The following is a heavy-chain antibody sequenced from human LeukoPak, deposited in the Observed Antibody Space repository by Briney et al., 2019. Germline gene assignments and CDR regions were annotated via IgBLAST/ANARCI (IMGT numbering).Heavy chain of an antibody. V-gene: IGHV3-74*01. CDR2: INSDGSST. Sequence: GGSLRLSCAASGFTFSSYWMHCVRQAPGKGLVWVSRINSDGSSTKQAESVKGGFTISRDNAKKALYLQMNSLRGEDTAVYFCARDTATGLDVWGQGTTVTVSS. J-gene: IGHJ6*01. CDR1: GFTFSSYW. CDR3: ARDTATGLDV. D-gene: IGHD2-21*02.